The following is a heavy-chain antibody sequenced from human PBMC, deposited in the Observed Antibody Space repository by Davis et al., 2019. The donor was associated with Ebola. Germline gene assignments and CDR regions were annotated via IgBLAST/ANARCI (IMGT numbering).Heavy chain of an antibody. D-gene: IGHD1-26*01. J-gene: IGHJ4*02. V-gene: IGHV3-11*01. CDR3: ARDSFFIVGATHTCDY. Sequence: GESLKISCAASGFTFSDYFMSWIRQAPGKGLEWLSYISSSGSTIYYADSVKGRFTISRDNAKNSLYLQMNSLRAEDTAVYYCARDSFFIVGATHTCDYWGQGTLVTVSS. CDR1: GFTFSDYF. CDR2: ISSSGSTI.